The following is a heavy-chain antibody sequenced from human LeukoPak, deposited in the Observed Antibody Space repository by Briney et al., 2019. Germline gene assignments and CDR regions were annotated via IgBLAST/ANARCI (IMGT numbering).Heavy chain of an antibody. J-gene: IGHJ3*02. CDR3: GGVDAPMPDVFN. V-gene: IGHV3-30*04. CDR1: GFTFSSYA. CDR2: ISYDGSNK. D-gene: IGHD5-18*01. Sequence: GRSLRLSCAASGFTFSSYAMHWVRQAPGKGLEWVAAISYDGSNKYSADSVKGRFTISRDNSKNTLYLQMNSLRADDTAVYYCGGVDAPMPDVFNIGAKG.